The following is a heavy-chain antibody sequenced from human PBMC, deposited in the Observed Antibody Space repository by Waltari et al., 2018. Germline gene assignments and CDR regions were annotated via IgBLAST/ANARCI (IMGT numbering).Heavy chain of an antibody. V-gene: IGHV1-2*02. J-gene: IGHJ4*02. CDR3: AKVRPSSS. CDR2: INCESGGT. D-gene: IGHD6-13*01. Sequence: QAQLVQSGAEVKKPGASVKVPCKASGYIFPDYHIHWVRQSPGQGLEWIGLINCESGGTNYAQKFQGRVTMTRDTSISTVYMELRSLMSDDTAVYYCAKVRPSSSWGQGILVTVSS. CDR1: GYIFPDYH.